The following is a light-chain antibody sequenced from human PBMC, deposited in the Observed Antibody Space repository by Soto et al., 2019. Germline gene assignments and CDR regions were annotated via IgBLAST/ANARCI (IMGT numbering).Light chain of an antibody. J-gene: IGKJ1*01. CDR1: QSISSSY. CDR2: GAS. V-gene: IGKV3-20*01. Sequence: VLTQSPGTLSLSPGARATLSCTTHQSISSSYLARHKQRPGQAPLLLIYGASSRATRIPYRFSGSGSGTDFTLTIRKPEHVDFDFYHWQQYEPPTFGQGTKVDIK. CDR3: QQYEPPT.